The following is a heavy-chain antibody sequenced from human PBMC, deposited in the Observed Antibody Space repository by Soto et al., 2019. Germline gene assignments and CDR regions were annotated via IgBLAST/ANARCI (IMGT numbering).Heavy chain of an antibody. Sequence: QKYLVESGGGVVQPGGSLRLFCVASGSIFSGYGMHWVRQAPGKGLEWVAVIWYDGSKNNYDDSVKGRFTISRDNSMNMLYLQMDSLRAEDTAVYYCARDGIGGTVFRGFCDYWVQETLITVSS. V-gene: IGHV3-33*01. CDR2: IWYDGSKN. J-gene: IGHJ4*02. CDR3: ARDGIGGTVFRGFCDY. D-gene: IGHD1-1*01. CDR1: GSIFSGYG.